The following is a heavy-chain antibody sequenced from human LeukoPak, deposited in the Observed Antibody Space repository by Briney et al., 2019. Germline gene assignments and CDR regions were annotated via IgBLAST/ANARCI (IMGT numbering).Heavy chain of an antibody. CDR3: ATRDPQEYSSGWYGWFDP. D-gene: IGHD6-19*01. Sequence: GGSLRLSCAASGFTFSSYWMSWVRQAPGKGLEWVANIKQDGSEKYYVDSVKGRFTISRDNAKNSLYLQMNSLRAEDTAVYYCATRDPQEYSSGWYGWFDPWGQGTLVTVSS. CDR2: IKQDGSEK. CDR1: GFTFSSYW. V-gene: IGHV3-7*03. J-gene: IGHJ5*02.